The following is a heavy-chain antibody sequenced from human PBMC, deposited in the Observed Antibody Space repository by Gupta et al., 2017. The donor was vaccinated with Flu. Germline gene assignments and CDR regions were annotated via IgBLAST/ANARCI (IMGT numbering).Heavy chain of an antibody. J-gene: IGHJ4*02. D-gene: IGHD6-13*01. Sequence: EVQLVESGGGLVQPGRSLRLSCTASGFTFGDYPMSWVRQAPGKGLEWVGFISRKTYGGTTDYAAAVKGRFTISRDDSKSIAYLQMNSLKTEDTAVYYCTSSSWGGGYWGQGTLVTVSS. V-gene: IGHV3-49*04. CDR3: TSSSWGGGY. CDR1: GFTFGDYP. CDR2: ISRKTYGGTT.